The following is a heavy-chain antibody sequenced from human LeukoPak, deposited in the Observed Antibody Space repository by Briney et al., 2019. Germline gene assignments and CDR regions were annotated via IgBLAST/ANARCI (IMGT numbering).Heavy chain of an antibody. D-gene: IGHD3-22*01. CDR1: GFTFSNYA. Sequence: GGSLRLSCAASGFTFSNYAMSWVRQAPGKGLEWVSGISGSGGSTHYADSVKGRLTISRDNSKNMLYLQMDSLRAEDTAVYYCAKVGIRISLIVVVFTTADDWYFDLWGRGTLVTVSS. CDR3: AKVGIRISLIVVVFTTADDWYFDL. V-gene: IGHV3-23*01. J-gene: IGHJ2*01. CDR2: ISGSGGST.